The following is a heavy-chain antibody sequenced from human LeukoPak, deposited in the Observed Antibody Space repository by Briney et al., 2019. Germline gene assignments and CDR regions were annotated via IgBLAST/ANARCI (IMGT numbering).Heavy chain of an antibody. J-gene: IGHJ5*02. CDR3: ASNILVRDIINWFDP. V-gene: IGHV1-2*02. CDR2: TTPNSGGT. Sequence: GASVKVSCKSSGSSFAVCYMPWIRVPPGPGLELMGCTTPNSGGTRSAQKFQGRVTMTRDTSISTAYMELSSLRYDDTAVYYCASNILVRDIINWFDPWGQGTQVTVSS. D-gene: IGHD3-10*01. CDR1: GSSFAVCY.